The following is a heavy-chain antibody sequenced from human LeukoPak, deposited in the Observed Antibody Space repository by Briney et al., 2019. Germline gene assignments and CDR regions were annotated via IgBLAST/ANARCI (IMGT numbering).Heavy chain of an antibody. CDR1: GGTFTSYA. J-gene: IGHJ5*02. V-gene: IGHV1-69*15. CDR2: IIPISGTS. Sequence: SVKVSCKTSGGTFTSYAITWVRQAPGQGLEWMGKIIPISGTSNYAQKFQGRVTFTADESTSTAYMELSSLRSEDTALYYCARKLRLGGNWFDPWGQGTLVTVSS. CDR3: ARKLRLGGNWFDP. D-gene: IGHD1-26*01.